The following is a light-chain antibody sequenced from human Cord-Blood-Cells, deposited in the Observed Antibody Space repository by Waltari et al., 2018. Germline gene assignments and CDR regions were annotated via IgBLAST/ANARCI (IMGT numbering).Light chain of an antibody. V-gene: IGLV3-1*01. CDR1: KLGDKY. J-gene: IGLJ1*01. Sequence: SYELTQPPSVSVSPGPTASITCSGDKLGDKYACWYQQKPGQSPVLFIYHDSKRPSGIPERFSGSNSGNTATLTISGTQAMDEADYYCQAWDSSTVVFGTGTKVTVL. CDR2: HDS. CDR3: QAWDSSTVV.